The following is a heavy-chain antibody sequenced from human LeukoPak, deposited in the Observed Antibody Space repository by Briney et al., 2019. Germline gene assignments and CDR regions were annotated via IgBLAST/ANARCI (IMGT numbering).Heavy chain of an antibody. V-gene: IGHV4-4*07. Sequence: PSETLSLTCTVSGGSINTYYWSWIRQPAGKGLEWIGRIYSSGSTNYNPSLKSRVTISVDTSKNQFSLKLNSVTAADTAVYYCARNYDYVWGSNDYWGQGTLVTVSS. CDR3: ARNYDYVWGSNDY. D-gene: IGHD3-16*01. CDR1: GGSINTYY. CDR2: IYSSGST. J-gene: IGHJ4*02.